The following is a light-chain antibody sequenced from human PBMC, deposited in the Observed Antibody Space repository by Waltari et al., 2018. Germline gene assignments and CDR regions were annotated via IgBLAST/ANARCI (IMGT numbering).Light chain of an antibody. CDR1: TGHSDFA. CDR2: LNSDGSH. Sequence: QPVLPQSPSASASLGASVKLTCTLSTGHSDFAIPWHHQQPERGPRYLMKLNSDGSHTKGDEIPDRFSGSSSGAERYLIISSLQSEDEAAYYCQTWGSGIVTFGGGTQLTVL. CDR3: QTWGSGIVT. J-gene: IGLJ2*01. V-gene: IGLV4-69*01.